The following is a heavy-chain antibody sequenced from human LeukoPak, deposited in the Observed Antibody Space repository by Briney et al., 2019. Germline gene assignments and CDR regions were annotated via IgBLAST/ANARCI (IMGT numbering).Heavy chain of an antibody. CDR2: VSAYNGNT. Sequence: ASVTVSCKASGYTFTNFAISLVRQAPGQGLEWMGWVSAYNGNTNYAQKFQGRVSMTTDTSTSTAYMDLRSLRSDDTAVYYCARGEGIFFDYWGQGTLVTVSS. V-gene: IGHV1-18*01. J-gene: IGHJ4*02. D-gene: IGHD3-3*01. CDR1: GYTFTNFA. CDR3: ARGEGIFFDY.